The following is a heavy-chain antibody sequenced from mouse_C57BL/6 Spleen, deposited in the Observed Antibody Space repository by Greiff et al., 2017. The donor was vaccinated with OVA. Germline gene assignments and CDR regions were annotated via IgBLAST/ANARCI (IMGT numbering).Heavy chain of an antibody. CDR1: GYSITSGYY. Sequence: ESGPGLVKPSQSLSLTCSVTGYSITSGYYWNWIRQFPGNKLEWMGYISYDGSNNYNPSLKNRISITRDTSKNQFFLKLNSVTTEDTATYYCAREGDYRHYFDYWGQGTTLTVSS. CDR3: AREGDYRHYFDY. D-gene: IGHD2-13*01. V-gene: IGHV3-6*01. J-gene: IGHJ2*01. CDR2: ISYDGSN.